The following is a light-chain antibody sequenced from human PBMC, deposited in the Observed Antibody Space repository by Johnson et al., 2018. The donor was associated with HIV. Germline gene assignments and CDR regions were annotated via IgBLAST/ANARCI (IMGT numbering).Light chain of an antibody. Sequence: QSVLTQPPSVSAAPGQKVTISCSGSSSNIGNNYVSWYQHLPGTAPKLLIYENTKRPSGIPDRFSGSQSGTSATLGITGLQTGDEGAYYCGTWGGSLSACAVFGTWTKVTGL. CDR3: GTWGGSLSACAV. CDR2: ENT. J-gene: IGLJ1*01. CDR1: SSNIGNNY. V-gene: IGLV1-51*02.